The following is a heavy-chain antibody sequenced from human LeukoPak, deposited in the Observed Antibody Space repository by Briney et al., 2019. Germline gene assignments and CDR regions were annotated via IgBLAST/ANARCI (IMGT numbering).Heavy chain of an antibody. J-gene: IGHJ4*02. D-gene: IGHD3-10*01. CDR3: ARQLWFGEFHFDY. Sequence: PGGSLRLSCAASGFTFSDYYMSWIRQPPGKGLEWIGSINYSGDTYFNPSLQSRVTISVDTSKNQFSLKLHSVAAADTAVYYCARQLWFGEFHFDYWGQGTLVTVPS. V-gene: IGHV4-34*01. CDR2: INYSGDT. CDR1: GFTFSDYY.